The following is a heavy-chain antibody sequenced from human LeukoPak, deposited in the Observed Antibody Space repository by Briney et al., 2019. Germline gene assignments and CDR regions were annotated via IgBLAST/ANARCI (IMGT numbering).Heavy chain of an antibody. V-gene: IGHV3-43D*03. D-gene: IGHD3-10*01. CDR1: GFTFDYYA. CDR2: ISWDGGST. J-gene: IGHJ6*03. CDR3: AKDKSLGSGKGYYHYMDV. Sequence: GGSLRLSCAASGFTFDYYAMHWVRQAPGKGLEWVSLISWDGGSTYYADSVKGRFTISRDNSKNSLYLQMNSLRAEDTALYYCAKDKSLGSGKGYYHYMDVWGKGTTVTVSS.